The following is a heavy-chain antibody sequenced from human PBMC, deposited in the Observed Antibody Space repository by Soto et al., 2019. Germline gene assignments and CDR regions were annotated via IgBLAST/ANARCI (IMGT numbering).Heavy chain of an antibody. D-gene: IGHD2-15*01. Sequence: PGGSLRLSCAASGFTFGSYAMSWVRQAPGKGLEWVSAISGSGGSTYYADSVKGRFTISRDNSKNTLYLQMNSLRAEDTAVYYCAKPLSSRLPYVPADAFDIWGQGTMVTVSS. J-gene: IGHJ3*02. CDR1: GFTFGSYA. CDR2: ISGSGGST. CDR3: AKPLSSRLPYVPADAFDI. V-gene: IGHV3-23*01.